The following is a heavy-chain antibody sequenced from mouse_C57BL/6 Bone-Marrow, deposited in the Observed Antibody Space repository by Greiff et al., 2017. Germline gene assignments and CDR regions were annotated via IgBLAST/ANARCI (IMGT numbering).Heavy chain of an antibody. V-gene: IGHV5-6*01. CDR1: GFTFSSYG. D-gene: IGHD2-3*01. CDR2: ISSGGSYT. Sequence: EVQGVESGGGLVKPGGSLKLSCAASGFTFSSYGMSWVRQTPDKRLEWVATISSGGSYTYYPDSVKGRFTISRDNAKNTLYLQMSSLKSEDTAMYYCADGYPWFAYWGQGTLVTVSA. J-gene: IGHJ3*01. CDR3: ADGYPWFAY.